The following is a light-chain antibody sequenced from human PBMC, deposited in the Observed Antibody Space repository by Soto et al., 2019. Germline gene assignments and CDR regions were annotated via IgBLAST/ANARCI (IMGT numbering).Light chain of an antibody. V-gene: IGKV1-5*03. Sequence: DIQMTQSPSTLSASVGDRVTITCRASQSISIWLAWYQQKPGKAPKLLIYKASSLESGVPSRFSGSGSGTEFTLTISTLQPNDFASYYCQQYNFYPLTFGGGTKVEIK. CDR1: QSISIW. CDR3: QQYNFYPLT. CDR2: KAS. J-gene: IGKJ4*01.